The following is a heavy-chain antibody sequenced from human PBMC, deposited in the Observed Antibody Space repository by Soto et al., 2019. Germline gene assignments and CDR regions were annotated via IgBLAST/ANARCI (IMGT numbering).Heavy chain of an antibody. V-gene: IGHV1-18*04. CDR1: GYTLSNYG. D-gene: IGHD3-10*01. J-gene: IGHJ4*02. CDR2: ISGYNGLT. CDR3: ARDEGIRGFDS. Sequence: QVQLVQSGDEVKKSGASVKVSCKASGYTLSNYGIRWVRQAAGQGLEWMGWISGYNGLTAYAQNVQGRVTMTIDTPTRTVFMELTSLRSNDTAVYYCARDEGIRGFDSWGQGTLVTVSS.